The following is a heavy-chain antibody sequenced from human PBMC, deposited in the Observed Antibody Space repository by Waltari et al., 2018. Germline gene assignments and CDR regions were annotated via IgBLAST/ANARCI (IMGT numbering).Heavy chain of an antibody. V-gene: IGHV1-69*01. J-gene: IGHJ6*02. D-gene: IGHD2-21*01. Sequence: APGQRLEWMGGIIPIFGTANYAQKFQDRVTITADESTSTAYMELSSLRSEDTAVYYCARGHIMVPHYYYGMDVWGQGTTVTVSS. CDR2: IIPIFGTA. CDR3: ARGHIMVPHYYYGMDV.